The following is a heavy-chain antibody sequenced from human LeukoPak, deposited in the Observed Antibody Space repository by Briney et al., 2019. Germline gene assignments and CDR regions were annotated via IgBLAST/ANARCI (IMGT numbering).Heavy chain of an antibody. J-gene: IGHJ4*02. CDR1: GASFRSGGQY. Sequence: SETLSLTCTLSGASFRSGGQYWGWIRQTPGKGLEWIGDIFYNGRTNYNPSLKSRVTISLDTSRSQFSLRLSSVTAADTGVYYCARIFDIWGRGTLVTVSS. CDR2: IFYNGRT. V-gene: IGHV4-61*08. CDR3: ARIFDI.